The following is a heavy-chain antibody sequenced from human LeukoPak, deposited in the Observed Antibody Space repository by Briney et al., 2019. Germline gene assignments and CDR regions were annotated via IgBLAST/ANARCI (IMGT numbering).Heavy chain of an antibody. D-gene: IGHD2-2*01. J-gene: IGHJ4*02. V-gene: IGHV3-48*03. CDR1: GFTFSSYE. CDR3: ARGRGCSGTSCYFDY. Sequence: GGSLRLSCVASGFTFSSYEMNWVRQAPGKGLEWVSYISGSGSTIYYADSVKGRFTISRDNAKNSLYLQMNSLRAEDTAIYYCARGRGCSGTSCYFDYWGQGTLVTVSS. CDR2: ISGSGSTI.